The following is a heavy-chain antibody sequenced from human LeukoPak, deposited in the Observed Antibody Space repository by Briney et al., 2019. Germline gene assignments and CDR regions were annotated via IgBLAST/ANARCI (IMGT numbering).Heavy chain of an antibody. V-gene: IGHV4-31*03. J-gene: IGHJ4*02. D-gene: IGHD3-22*01. Sequence: SQTLSLTCTVSGGSISSGGYYWSWIRQHPGKGLEWIGYIYYSGSTYYNPSLKSRVTISVDTSKNQFSLKLSSVTAADTAVYYCARTLDSSGYYATFDYWGQGALVTVSS. CDR2: IYYSGST. CDR1: GGSISSGGYY. CDR3: ARTLDSSGYYATFDY.